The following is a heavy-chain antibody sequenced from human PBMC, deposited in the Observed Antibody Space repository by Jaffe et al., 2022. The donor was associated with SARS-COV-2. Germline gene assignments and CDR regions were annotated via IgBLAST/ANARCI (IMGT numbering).Heavy chain of an antibody. CDR3: ARVEPIPWSTVTTGGDWFDP. CDR2: IYYSGST. D-gene: IGHD4-17*01. CDR1: GGSISSYY. J-gene: IGHJ5*02. V-gene: IGHV4-59*01. Sequence: QVQLQESGPGLVKPSETLSLTCTVSGGSISSYYWSWIRQPPGKGLEWIGYIYYSGSTNYNPSLKSRVTISVDTSKNQFSLKLSSVTAADTAVYYCARVEPIPWSTVTTGGDWFDPWGQGTLVTVSS.